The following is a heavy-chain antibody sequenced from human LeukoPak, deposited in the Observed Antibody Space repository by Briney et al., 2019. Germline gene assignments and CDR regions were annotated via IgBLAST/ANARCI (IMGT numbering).Heavy chain of an antibody. CDR2: IYISGSGST. D-gene: IGHD3-16*01. J-gene: IGHJ6*03. Sequence: SETLSLTCTVSGGSISSYYWSWIRQPAGKGLEWIGRIYISGSGSTNYNPSLKSRVTMSVDTSKNQFSLKLSSVTAADTAVYYCAKTEYPGGRYYYMDVWGNGTTVTISS. CDR3: AKTEYPGGRYYYMDV. CDR1: GGSISSYY. V-gene: IGHV4-4*07.